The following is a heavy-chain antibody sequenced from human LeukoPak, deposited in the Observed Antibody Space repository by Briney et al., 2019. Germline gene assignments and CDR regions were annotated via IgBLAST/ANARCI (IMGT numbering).Heavy chain of an antibody. CDR3: TPGPLPAAHAFDI. V-gene: IGHV3-15*01. J-gene: IGHJ3*02. CDR1: GFTFSNAW. CDR2: IKSKTDGGTT. Sequence: GGSLRLSCAASGFTFSNAWMSWVRQAPGKGLEWVGRIKSKTDGGTTDYAAPVKGRFTISRDDSKNTLYLQMNSLKTEDTAVYYCTPGPLPAAHAFDIWGQGTMVTVSS. D-gene: IGHD2-2*01.